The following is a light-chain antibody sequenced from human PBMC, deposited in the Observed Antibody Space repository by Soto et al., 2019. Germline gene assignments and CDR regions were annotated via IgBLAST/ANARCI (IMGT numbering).Light chain of an antibody. CDR3: QQYGSSLFT. J-gene: IGKJ3*01. V-gene: IGKV3-20*01. CDR1: QSVSSKY. Sequence: DIVLPQSPGTLSLSPGERATLSCRASQSVSSKYLAWYQQKPGQPPRVLIYGTSIRATGIPERFSGGGSGTDFTLSITRLESEDFAVYYCQQYGSSLFTFGPGTKVDFK. CDR2: GTS.